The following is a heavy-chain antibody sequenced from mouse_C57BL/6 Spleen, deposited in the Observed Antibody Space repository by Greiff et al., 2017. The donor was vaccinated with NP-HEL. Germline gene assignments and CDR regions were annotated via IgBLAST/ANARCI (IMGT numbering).Heavy chain of an antibody. CDR2: IYPGDGDT. CDR1: GYAFSSSW. CDR3: AYDYYFDY. Sequence: VQLQQSGPELVKPGASVRISCKASGYAFSSSWMNWVKQRPGKGLEWIGRIYPGDGDTNYNGKFKGKATLTADKSSSTAYMQLSSLTSEDSAVYFCAYDYYFDYWGQGTTLTVSS. J-gene: IGHJ2*01. D-gene: IGHD2-4*01. V-gene: IGHV1-82*01.